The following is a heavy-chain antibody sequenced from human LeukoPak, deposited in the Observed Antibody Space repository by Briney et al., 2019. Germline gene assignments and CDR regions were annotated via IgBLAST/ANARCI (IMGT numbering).Heavy chain of an antibody. CDR3: AREYYYDSSGYPEDAFDI. CDR1: GFTFSSYA. D-gene: IGHD3-22*01. CDR2: ITDSGGDT. V-gene: IGHV3-23*01. Sequence: PGGSLRLSCAASGFTFSSYAMSWVRQAPGMGLEWVSAITDSGGDTWHADSVEGRFTISRDNAKNSLYLQMNSLRAEDTAVYYCAREYYYDSSGYPEDAFDIWGQGTVVTVSS. J-gene: IGHJ3*02.